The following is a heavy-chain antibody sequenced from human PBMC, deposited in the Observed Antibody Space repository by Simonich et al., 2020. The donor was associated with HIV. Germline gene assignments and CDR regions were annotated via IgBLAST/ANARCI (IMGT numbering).Heavy chain of an antibody. Sequence: EVQLLQSGAEVKKPGATVKMSCKVSGYTFTDYYIQWVQQAPGKGLEWMGVLDPVNGKTIYTEKIQGRVTRTADTSRDTAYMELSSLTSADTAVYYCAGMLNSSSFDLWGRGTLVIVSS. CDR1: GYTFTDYY. V-gene: IGHV1-69-2*01. CDR2: LDPVNGKT. CDR3: AGMLNSSSFDL. J-gene: IGHJ2*01. D-gene: IGHD6-6*01.